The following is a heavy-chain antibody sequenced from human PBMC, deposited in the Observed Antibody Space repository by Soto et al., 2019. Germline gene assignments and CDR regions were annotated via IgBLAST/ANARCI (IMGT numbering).Heavy chain of an antibody. V-gene: IGHV3-21*01. CDR3: ARKGELRGAFDY. CDR1: GFTFRSYS. J-gene: IGHJ4*02. CDR2: ISSSSSYI. Sequence: EVQLVESGGGLVKPGVSLRLSCAASGFTFRSYSMTWVRQAPGKGLEWVSSISSSSSYIYYADSVKGRFTISRDNDKNSLYMQMNRLRAEDTAVYYWARKGELRGAFDYWCQGTLVTVSS. D-gene: IGHD1-7*01.